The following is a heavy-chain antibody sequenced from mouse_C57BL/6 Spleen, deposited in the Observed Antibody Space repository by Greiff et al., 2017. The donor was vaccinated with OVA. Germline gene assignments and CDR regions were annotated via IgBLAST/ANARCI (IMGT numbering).Heavy chain of an antibody. V-gene: IGHV1-55*01. J-gene: IGHJ2*01. CDR3: ARGDDGRDYFDY. D-gene: IGHD2-3*01. CDR1: GYTFTSYW. Sequence: QVQLKQPGAELVKPGASVKMSCKASGYTFTSYWITWVKQRPGQGLEWIGDIYPGSGSTNYNEKFKSKATLTVDTSSSTAYMQLSSLTSEDSAVYYCARGDDGRDYFDYWGQGTTLTVSS. CDR2: IYPGSGST.